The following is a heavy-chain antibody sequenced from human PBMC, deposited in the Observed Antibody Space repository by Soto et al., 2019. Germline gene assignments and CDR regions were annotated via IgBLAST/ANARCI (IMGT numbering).Heavy chain of an antibody. CDR2: IRGGGGGT. V-gene: IGHV3-23*01. Sequence: GGSLRHSCAASGFTFSSFAMSWVRQAPGKGLEWVSAIRGGGGGTYYADSVKGRFTISRDNSKNTQYLQMNSLRAEDTAVYYCARVLGGSGSPVDYWGQGTLVTVSS. D-gene: IGHD2-15*01. J-gene: IGHJ4*02. CDR1: GFTFSSFA. CDR3: ARVLGGSGSPVDY.